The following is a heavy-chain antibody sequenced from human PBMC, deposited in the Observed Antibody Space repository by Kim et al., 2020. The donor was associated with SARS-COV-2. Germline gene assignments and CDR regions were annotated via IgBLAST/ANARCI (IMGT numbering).Heavy chain of an antibody. J-gene: IGHJ6*02. CDR2: IIPIFGTA. V-gene: IGHV1-69*13. CDR1: GGTFSSYA. D-gene: IGHD3-22*01. CDR3: ASKYYYDSGGYYYYGMDV. Sequence: SVKVSCKASGGTFSSYAISWVRQAPGQGLEWMGGIIPIFGTANYAQKFQGRVTITADESTSTAYMELSSLRSENTAVYYCASKYYYDSGGYYYYGMDVWGQGTTVTVSS.